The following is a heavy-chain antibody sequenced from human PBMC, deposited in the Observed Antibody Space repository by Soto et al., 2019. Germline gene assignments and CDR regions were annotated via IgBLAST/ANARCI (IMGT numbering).Heavy chain of an antibody. V-gene: IGHV3-15*07. D-gene: IGHD2-2*01. CDR3: TTLSYLYYDGMDV. Sequence: GGSLRLSCEASGFTFSNAWMNWVRQGPGKGLEWLGRIKSKVDGGTADYVAATKGRFSISRDDLKNMLYLQMNSLKPDDTAVYYCTTLSYLYYDGMDVWGQGTTVTVSS. J-gene: IGHJ6*02. CDR2: IKSKVDGGTA. CDR1: GFTFSNAW.